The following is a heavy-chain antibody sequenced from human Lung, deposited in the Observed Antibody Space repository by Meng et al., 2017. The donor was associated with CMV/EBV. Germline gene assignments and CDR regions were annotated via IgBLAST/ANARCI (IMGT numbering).Heavy chain of an antibody. CDR1: EFTFGSYW. V-gene: IGHV3-7*01. CDR3: ARDPMRTGSGCFDI. J-gene: IGHJ3*02. CDR2: IKQDGSEK. Sequence: GESLKISCVASEFTFGSYWMSWVRQAPGKGLEWVANIKQDGSEKYYVDSVKGRFTVSSDNAKNSLYLQMNSLRAEDTAIYYCARDPMRTGSGCFDIWGQGTXVTVSS. D-gene: IGHD1-26*01.